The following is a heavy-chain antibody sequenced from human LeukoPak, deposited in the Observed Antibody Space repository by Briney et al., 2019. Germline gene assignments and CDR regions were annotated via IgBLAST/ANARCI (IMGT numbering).Heavy chain of an antibody. J-gene: IGHJ4*02. CDR3: ARTMMGSSWYGPHVTDY. CDR1: GYTFTSYG. CDR2: ISAYNGNT. D-gene: IGHD6-13*01. Sequence: ASVKVSCKASGYTFTSYGISWVRQAPGQGLEWMGWISAYNGNTNYAQKLQGRGTMTTDTSTSTAYMELRSLRSDDTAVYYCARTMMGSSWYGPHVTDYWGQGTLVTVSS. V-gene: IGHV1-18*01.